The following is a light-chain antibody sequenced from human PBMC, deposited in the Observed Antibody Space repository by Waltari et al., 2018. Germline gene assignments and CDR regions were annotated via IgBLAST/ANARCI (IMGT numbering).Light chain of an antibody. CDR1: QSLLFRSTNKNY. J-gene: IGKJ1*01. CDR3: QQSYSTPTWT. Sequence: DIVMTQSPDSLDVSVCERAAINCKTSQSLLFRSTNKNYLARYQQKPGQPPKLLIYWASIRQSGVPDRFSGSGSVTDFTLTISSLQAEDAAVYYCQQSYSTPTWTFGQGTKVEIK. CDR2: WAS. V-gene: IGKV4-1*01.